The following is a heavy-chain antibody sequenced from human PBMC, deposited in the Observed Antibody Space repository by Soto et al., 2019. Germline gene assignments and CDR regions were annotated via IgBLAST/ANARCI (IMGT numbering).Heavy chain of an antibody. D-gene: IGHD3-10*01. J-gene: IGHJ6*02. CDR2: ISWDGGST. CDR3: AKDLIVMRDRVYYYYGMDV. V-gene: IGHV3-43D*03. Sequence: GGSLRLSCAASGFTFDDYAMHWVRQAPGKGLEWVSLISWDGGSTYYADSVKGRFTISRDNSKNSLYLQMNSLRAEDTALYYCAKDLIVMRDRVYYYYGMDVWGQGTTVTVSS. CDR1: GFTFDDYA.